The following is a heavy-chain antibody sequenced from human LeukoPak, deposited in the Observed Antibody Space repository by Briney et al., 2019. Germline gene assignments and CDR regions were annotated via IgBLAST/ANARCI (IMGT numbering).Heavy chain of an antibody. J-gene: IGHJ4*02. CDR1: GFTFSSYW. Sequence: PGGSLRLSCAASGFTFSSYWMSWVRQAPGKGLEWVANIKQDGSEKYYADSVKGRFTISRDNAKNSLYLQMNSLRAEDTAVYYCARDPVDTAMVPFSDYWGQGTLVTVSS. V-gene: IGHV3-7*01. D-gene: IGHD5-18*01. CDR2: IKQDGSEK. CDR3: ARDPVDTAMVPFSDY.